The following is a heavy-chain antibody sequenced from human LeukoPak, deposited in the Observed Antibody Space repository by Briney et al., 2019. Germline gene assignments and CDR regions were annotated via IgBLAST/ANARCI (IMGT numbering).Heavy chain of an antibody. CDR3: ARSTSGRFDP. J-gene: IGHJ5*02. V-gene: IGHV1-2*02. CDR2: INPNSGGT. CDR1: GYTFTGYY. Sequence: ASVKVSCKASGYTFTGYYMHWVRQAPGQGLEWMGWINPNSGGTNYAQEFQGRVTITRDTSASTAYMELSSLRSDDMAMYYCARSTSGRFDPWGQGTLVTVSS.